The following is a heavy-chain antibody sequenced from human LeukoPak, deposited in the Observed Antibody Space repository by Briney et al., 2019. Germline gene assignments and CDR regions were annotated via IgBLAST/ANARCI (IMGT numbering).Heavy chain of an antibody. V-gene: IGHV3-66*01. Sequence: GRSLRLSCAASGFTFSSYAMHWVRQAPGKGLEWVSVIYSGGNTYYADSVKGRFTISRDNAKNSLYLQMNSLRAEDTAVYYCARDHQGFGESIDYWGQGTLVTVSS. CDR1: GFTFSSYA. CDR3: ARDHQGFGESIDY. CDR2: IYSGGNT. D-gene: IGHD3-10*01. J-gene: IGHJ4*02.